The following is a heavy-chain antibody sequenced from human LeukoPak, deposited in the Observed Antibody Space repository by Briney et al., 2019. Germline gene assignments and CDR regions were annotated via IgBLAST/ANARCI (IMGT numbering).Heavy chain of an antibody. Sequence: SETLSLTCTVSGYSISSGYYWGWIRQPPRKGLEWIGSIYHSGSTYYNPSLKSRVTISVDTSKNQFSLKLSSVTAADTAVYYCARDKPEYYDSSGCYEGYWGQGTLVTVSS. CDR1: GYSISSGYY. V-gene: IGHV4-38-2*02. D-gene: IGHD3-22*01. CDR2: IYHSGST. CDR3: ARDKPEYYDSSGCYEGY. J-gene: IGHJ4*02.